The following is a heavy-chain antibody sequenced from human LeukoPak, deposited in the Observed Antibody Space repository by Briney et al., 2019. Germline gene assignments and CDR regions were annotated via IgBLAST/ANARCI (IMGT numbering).Heavy chain of an antibody. D-gene: IGHD2-21*02. J-gene: IGHJ6*02. CDR1: GFTFSSYW. V-gene: IGHV3-74*01. CDR3: ARDLLCGGDCLEYYYYCGMDV. CDR2: INSDGSST. Sequence: GGYLRLYGAASGFTFSSYWMHWVRQAPGKGLVWVSRINSDGSSTSYADSVKGRFTISRDNAKNTLYLQMNSLRAEDTAVYYCARDLLCGGDCLEYYYYCGMDVWGQGTTVTVSS.